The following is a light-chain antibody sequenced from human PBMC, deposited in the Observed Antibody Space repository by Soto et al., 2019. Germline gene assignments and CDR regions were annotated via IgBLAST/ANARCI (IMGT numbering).Light chain of an antibody. CDR3: SSYAGSNWYV. Sequence: VVTFCKGTNSDVGGYNYVSWYQQYPGKAPKLIIYEVNERPSGVPDRFSGSKSGNTASLTVSGLQTADEADYYCSSYAGSNWYVFGTGTKSPS. J-gene: IGLJ1*01. CDR1: NSDVGGYNY. CDR2: EVN. V-gene: IGLV2-8*01.